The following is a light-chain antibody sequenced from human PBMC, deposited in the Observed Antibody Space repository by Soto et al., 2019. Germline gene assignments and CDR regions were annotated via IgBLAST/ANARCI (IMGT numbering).Light chain of an antibody. CDR3: QLYNNWPPTWT. V-gene: IGKV3-15*01. CDR1: QSVSSN. J-gene: IGKJ1*01. Sequence: EIVMTQSPATLSVSPGERATLSCRASQSVSSNLAWYQQKPGQAPRLLIYGASTRATGIPARFSGSGSGTEFTLTISSLQSEDFAVYYCQLYNNWPPTWTFGQGTKV. CDR2: GAS.